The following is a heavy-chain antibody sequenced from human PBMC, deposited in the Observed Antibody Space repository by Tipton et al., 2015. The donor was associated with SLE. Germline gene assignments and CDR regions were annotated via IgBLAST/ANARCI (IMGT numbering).Heavy chain of an antibody. D-gene: IGHD6-13*01. CDR1: GGSISTSNNY. Sequence: TLSLTCTVSGGSISTSNNYWDWIRQPPGKGLEWIGYIYYTGSTNYNPSLKSRVTMSVDTSKNHFSLKLSSVTAADTAVYFCARAGFSAADSWGQGTLVTVSS. J-gene: IGHJ4*02. CDR3: ARAGFSAADS. CDR2: IYYTGST. V-gene: IGHV4-61*03.